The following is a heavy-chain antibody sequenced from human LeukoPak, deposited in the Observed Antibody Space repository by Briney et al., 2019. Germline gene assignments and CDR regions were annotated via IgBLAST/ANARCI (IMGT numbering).Heavy chain of an antibody. CDR2: IYSGGST. CDR1: GFTVSSNY. CDR3: AREGGSSGSAFDI. J-gene: IGHJ3*02. Sequence: GGSLRLSCAASGFTVSSNYMSWVRQAPGKGVEWVSVIYSGGSTYYADSVKGRFTISRDNSKNTLYLQMNSLRAEDTAVYYCAREGGSSGSAFDIWGQGTMVTVSS. V-gene: IGHV3-53*01. D-gene: IGHD3-22*01.